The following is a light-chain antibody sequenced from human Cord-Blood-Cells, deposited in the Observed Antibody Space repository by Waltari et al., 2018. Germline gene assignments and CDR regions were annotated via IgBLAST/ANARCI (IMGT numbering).Light chain of an antibody. CDR1: SSDVGGYNY. CDR3: SSYTSSSTLV. V-gene: IGLV2-14*01. CDR2: GVS. J-gene: IGLJ1*01. Sequence: QSALTQPASVSGSPGQSITISCTGTSSDVGGYNYVSWYQQHPGKAPKLIIYGVSKRPSGVSNRFSGSKSGNTASLTISGLQAEDEADYYCSSYTSSSTLVFGTGTKVTVL.